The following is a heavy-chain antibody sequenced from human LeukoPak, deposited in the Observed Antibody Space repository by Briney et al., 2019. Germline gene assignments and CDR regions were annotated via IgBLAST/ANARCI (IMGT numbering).Heavy chain of an antibody. CDR2: IKEDGSEE. J-gene: IGHJ4*02. Sequence: GGSLRLSCAASGFTFSRFWMTWLRQAPGKGLEWVANIKEDGSEEDYVDSVRGRFTISRDNAKNSLQLQMNSLRAADTAVYFCARLGPTYGDYFDYWGQGALVTVSS. V-gene: IGHV3-7*05. D-gene: IGHD4-17*01. CDR1: GFTFSRFW. CDR3: ARLGPTYGDYFDY.